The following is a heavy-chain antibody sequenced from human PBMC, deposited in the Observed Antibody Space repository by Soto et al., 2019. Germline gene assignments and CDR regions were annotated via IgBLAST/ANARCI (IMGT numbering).Heavy chain of an antibody. Sequence: EVQLVESGGGLVKPGGSLRLSCAASGFTFTTYTMNWVRQAPGKGLEWVSSISSRSIYIYYADSVTGRFTISRDDARNSLYLQMNSLRAEDTAVYYCAREEVSRPNTYHGLDVWAQGTTVTVSS. CDR1: GFTFTTYT. J-gene: IGHJ6*02. CDR2: ISSRSIYI. V-gene: IGHV3-21*01. CDR3: AREEVSRPNTYHGLDV.